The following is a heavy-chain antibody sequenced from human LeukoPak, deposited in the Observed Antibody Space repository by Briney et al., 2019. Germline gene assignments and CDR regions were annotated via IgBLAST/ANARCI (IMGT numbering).Heavy chain of an antibody. CDR1: GYTFTSYD. D-gene: IGHD6-13*01. J-gene: IGHJ4*02. Sequence: GASVKVSCKASGYTFTSYDINWVRQATGQGLEWMGWMNPNSGNTGYAQKFQGRVTMTRNTSISTAYMELSSLRSEDTAVYYCARDGPAAGPYYFTTGAREPWSPSPQ. CDR2: MNPNSGNT. V-gene: IGHV1-8*01. CDR3: ARDGPAAGPYYFTT.